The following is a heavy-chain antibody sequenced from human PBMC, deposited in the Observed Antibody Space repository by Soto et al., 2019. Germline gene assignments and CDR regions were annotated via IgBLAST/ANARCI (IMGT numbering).Heavy chain of an antibody. V-gene: IGHV1-69*08. D-gene: IGHD2-2*01. CDR3: ARDPSVVVPAAIPVGWFDP. CDR2: IIPILGIA. CDR1: GGTFSSYT. J-gene: IGHJ5*02. Sequence: QVQLVQSGAAVRKPGSSVKVSCKASGGTFSSYTICWLRQAPGPELVWMGRIIPILGIANYAQKFQGRVTITADKSTSRADMELSSLRSEDTAVYYCARDPSVVVPAAIPVGWFDPWGEGTLVTVSS.